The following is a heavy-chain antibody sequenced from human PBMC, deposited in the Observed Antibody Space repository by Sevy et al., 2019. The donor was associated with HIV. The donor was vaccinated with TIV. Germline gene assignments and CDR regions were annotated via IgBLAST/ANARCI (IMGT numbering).Heavy chain of an antibody. V-gene: IGHV4-4*07. Sequence: SETLSLTCTVSGGSINNYWWGWIRQPAGKGLEWIGRIYSSGTTDYNPSLKSRVTMSVDTARNQFSLKMSSVTAADTAVYFCARDDQDYWSGYYKVQYQYIMDVWGQGTTVTVSS. CDR3: ARDDQDYWSGYYKVQYQYIMDV. CDR2: IYSSGTT. J-gene: IGHJ6*02. D-gene: IGHD3-3*01. CDR1: GGSINNYW.